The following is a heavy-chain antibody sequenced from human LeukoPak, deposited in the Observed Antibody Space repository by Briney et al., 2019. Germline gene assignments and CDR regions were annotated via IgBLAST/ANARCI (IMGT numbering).Heavy chain of an antibody. Sequence: PGGSLRLSCTASGFTFSSYAMNWVRQAPGKGLEWVSGIGAGGTFTYYADSVKGRFTISRDNSKNTLYLQLNSLRTEDTAIYYCARLAAHYGMDVWGQGTTVTVSS. CDR3: ARLAAHYGMDV. D-gene: IGHD2-15*01. J-gene: IGHJ6*02. CDR1: GFTFSSYA. V-gene: IGHV3-23*01. CDR2: IGAGGTFT.